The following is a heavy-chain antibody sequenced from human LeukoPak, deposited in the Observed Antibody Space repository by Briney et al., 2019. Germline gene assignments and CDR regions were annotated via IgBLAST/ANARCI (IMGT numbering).Heavy chain of an antibody. CDR3: ARATVTTEGDYFDY. V-gene: IGHV4-38-2*02. CDR2: ISHGGST. D-gene: IGHD4-17*01. Sequence: SETLSLTCTVSGYSISSGYFWGWIRQPPEKGLEWIGTISHGGSTYYNPSLKSRVTISVDTSKNQFSLNLSSVTAADTAVFYCARATVTTEGDYFDYWGQGTLVTVSS. J-gene: IGHJ4*02. CDR1: GYSISSGYF.